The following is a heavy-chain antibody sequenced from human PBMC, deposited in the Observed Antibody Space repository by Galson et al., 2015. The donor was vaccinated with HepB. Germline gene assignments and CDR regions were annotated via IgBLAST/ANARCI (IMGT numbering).Heavy chain of an antibody. D-gene: IGHD3-3*01. V-gene: IGHV3-66*01. CDR2: IYSGWTT. Sequence: SLRLSCATSGFRVSSNYMAWVRQAPGKGLDGVSIIYSGWTTYTADCVKGRFIISRDNSRNTLFLHMNTLTTEDTGVYYCASSLRHFDFWSGLDAFDLWGQETMVTVSS. J-gene: IGHJ3*01. CDR3: ASSLRHFDFWSGLDAFDL. CDR1: GFRVSSNY.